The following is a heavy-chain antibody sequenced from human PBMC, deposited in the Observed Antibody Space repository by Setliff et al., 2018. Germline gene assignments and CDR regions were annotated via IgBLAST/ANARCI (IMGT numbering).Heavy chain of an antibody. Sequence: SETLSLTCTVSGGSFSAYYWRWIRQPPGKGLEWIGEISHGGGTNYNPSLKSRVTISIDTSKNMFSLKLTSVTAADTAVYYCATGDVYDSSAFFSDWFDPWGQGTLVTVSS. V-gene: IGHV4-34*01. J-gene: IGHJ5*02. CDR1: GGSFSAYY. CDR2: ISHGGGT. CDR3: ATGDVYDSSAFFSDWFDP. D-gene: IGHD3-22*01.